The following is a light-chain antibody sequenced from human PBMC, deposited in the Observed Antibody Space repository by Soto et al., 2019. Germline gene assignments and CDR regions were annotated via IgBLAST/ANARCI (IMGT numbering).Light chain of an antibody. J-gene: IGKJ1*01. CDR1: QSLVYSDGNTY. Sequence: DVVMTQSPLSLPVTLGQPASISCRSSQSLVYSDGNTYLNWFQQRPGQSPRRLIYKVSNRDSGVPDRFSGSGSGTDFTLKISSVEAEDVGIYYCMQALQTPRTFGQGTKVDIK. V-gene: IGKV2-30*01. CDR3: MQALQTPRT. CDR2: KVS.